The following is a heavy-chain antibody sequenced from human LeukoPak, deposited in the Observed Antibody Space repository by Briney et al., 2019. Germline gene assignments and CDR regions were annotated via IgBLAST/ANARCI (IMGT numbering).Heavy chain of an antibody. D-gene: IGHD6-13*01. Sequence: ASVKVSCKASGYTFTGYYMHWVRQAPGQGLEWMGWINPNSGGTNYAQKFQGRVTMTRDTSISTAYMELSRLRSDDTAVYYCARVSIVLIVAAGTYAFDIWGQGTMVTVSS. V-gene: IGHV1-2*02. CDR1: GYTFTGYY. J-gene: IGHJ3*02. CDR2: INPNSGGT. CDR3: ARVSIVLIVAAGTYAFDI.